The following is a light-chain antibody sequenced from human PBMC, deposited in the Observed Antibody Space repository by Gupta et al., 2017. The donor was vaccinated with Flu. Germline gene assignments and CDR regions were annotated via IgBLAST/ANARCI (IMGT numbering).Light chain of an antibody. Sequence: SALTQPASVSGSPGQSITISCTGTSSDVGGYNYVSWYQLHPGKAPKLMIYEVSNRPAGVSNRFSGSKSGNTASLTISGRQAEDEADYYCSSYTSSSTRVFGGGTKLTVL. CDR2: EVS. V-gene: IGLV2-14*01. CDR1: SSDVGGYNY. CDR3: SSYTSSSTRV. J-gene: IGLJ3*02.